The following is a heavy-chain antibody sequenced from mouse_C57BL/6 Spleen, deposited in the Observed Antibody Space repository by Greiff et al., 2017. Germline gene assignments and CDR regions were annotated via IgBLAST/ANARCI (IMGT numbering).Heavy chain of an antibody. J-gene: IGHJ3*01. V-gene: IGHV1-19*01. CDR3: ARSGDYYGSSSAWFAY. CDR1: GYTFTDYY. D-gene: IGHD1-1*01. CDR2: INPYNGGT. Sequence: EVQLQQSGPVLVKPGASVKMSCKASGYTFTDYYMNWVKQSHGKSLEWIGVINPYNGGTSYNQKFKGKATLTVDKSSSTAYMELNSLTSEDSAVYYCARSGDYYGSSSAWFAYWGQGTLVTVSA.